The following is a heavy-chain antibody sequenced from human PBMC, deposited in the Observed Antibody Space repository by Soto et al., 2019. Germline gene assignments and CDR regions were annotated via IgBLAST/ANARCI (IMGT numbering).Heavy chain of an antibody. CDR2: IYPGDSDT. D-gene: IGHD3-10*01. CDR1: GYIFTTYW. Sequence: VESLKISCKGSGYIFTTYWIACWRQMPGKGLEWVGIIYPGDSDTRYSPSFEGHVTISVDKSISTAFLQWNSLKASDNAIYYCARHSTSAPKDYWGQGTLVTVSS. CDR3: ARHSTSAPKDY. J-gene: IGHJ4*01. V-gene: IGHV5-51*01.